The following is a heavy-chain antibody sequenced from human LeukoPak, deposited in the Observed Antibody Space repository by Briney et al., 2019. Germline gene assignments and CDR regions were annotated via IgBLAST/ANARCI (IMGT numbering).Heavy chain of an antibody. CDR2: IIPIFGTA. CDR1: GGTFSSYA. CDR3: ARVRKGIAAADP. Sequence: SVTVSCTASGGTFSSYAISWVRQAPGHGLECMGGIIPIFGTANYAQNFQGRVTITADESTSTAYMELSSLRSEDTAVYYCARVRKGIAAADPWGQGTLVTVSS. V-gene: IGHV1-69*01. J-gene: IGHJ5*02. D-gene: IGHD6-13*01.